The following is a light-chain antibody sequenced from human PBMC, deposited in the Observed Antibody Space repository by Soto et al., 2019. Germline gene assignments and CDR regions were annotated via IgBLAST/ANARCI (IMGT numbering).Light chain of an antibody. CDR3: TSYTSSSTYV. V-gene: IGLV2-14*03. CDR1: SSDVGGYNY. CDR2: DVS. Sequence: QSALTQPASVSGSPGQSIAISCTGTSSDVGGYNYVSWYQHHPGKAPKLMIYDVSSRPSGVSNRFSGPKSGNTASLTISGLQAEDEADYYCTSYTSSSTYVFGTGTKLTVL. J-gene: IGLJ1*01.